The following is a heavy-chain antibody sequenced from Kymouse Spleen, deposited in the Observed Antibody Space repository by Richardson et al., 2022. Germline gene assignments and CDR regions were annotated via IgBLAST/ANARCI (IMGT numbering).Heavy chain of an antibody. V-gene: IGHV4-61*01. J-gene: IGHJ5*02. CDR2: IYYSGST. CDR1: GGSVSSGSYY. CDR3: ASGIVGATTWFDP. D-gene: IGHD1-26*01. Sequence: QVQLQESGPGLVKPSETLSLTCTVSGGSVSSGSYYWSWIRQPPGKGLEWIGYIYYSGSTNYNPSLKSRVTISVDTSKNQFSLKLSSVTAADTAVYYCASGIVGATTWFDPWGQGTLVTVSS.